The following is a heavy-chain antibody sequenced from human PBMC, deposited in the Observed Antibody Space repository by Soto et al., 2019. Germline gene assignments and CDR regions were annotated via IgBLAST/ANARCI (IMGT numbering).Heavy chain of an antibody. D-gene: IGHD5-12*01. CDR3: ARRLFGRGWLLAS. Sequence: ASENLSLPCGGSGGSLTPYYWSWIRQAPGKGIEWIGNVYQTGGTDYNSSPRRRVTISVDPSKNQFYLTMNSVTAADKAVYYFARRLFGRGWLLASWGQGSLVIVSS. CDR1: GGSLTPYY. CDR2: VYQTGGT. J-gene: IGHJ5*02. V-gene: IGHV4-59*13.